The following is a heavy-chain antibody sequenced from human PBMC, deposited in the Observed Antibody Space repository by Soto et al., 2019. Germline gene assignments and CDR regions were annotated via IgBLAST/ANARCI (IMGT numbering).Heavy chain of an antibody. CDR3: ARDCLCSGWDFDY. CDR1: GFTFSSYS. Sequence: EVQLVESGGGLVQPGGSLRLSCAASGFTFSSYSMNWVRQAPGKGREWVSYISSSSSTIYYADSVKGRFTISRDNAKNSLYLQINSLRAEDTAVYYCARDCLCSGWDFDYWGQGTLVTVSS. D-gene: IGHD6-19*01. V-gene: IGHV3-48*01. J-gene: IGHJ4*02. CDR2: ISSSSSTI.